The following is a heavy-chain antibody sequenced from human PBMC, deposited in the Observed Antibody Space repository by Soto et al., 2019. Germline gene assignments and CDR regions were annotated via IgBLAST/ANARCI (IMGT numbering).Heavy chain of an antibody. CDR2: IKDKGNNYAI. D-gene: IGHD3-16*01. CDR3: TRHRIIWANHMTAAVSNDGFDI. Sequence: SLRRSCVASGFAFSDSAIDWVRQSSGKWLEWVGRIKDKGNNYAIAYAASVTGRFTVSRDDSKNTAYLQINSLEIEDTAIYFCTRHRIIWANHMTAAVSNDGFDIWGQGTMVTVSS. J-gene: IGHJ3*02. CDR1: GFAFSDSA. V-gene: IGHV3-73*01.